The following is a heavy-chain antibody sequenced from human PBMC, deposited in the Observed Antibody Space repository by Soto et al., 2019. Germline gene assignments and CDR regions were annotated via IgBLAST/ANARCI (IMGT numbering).Heavy chain of an antibody. D-gene: IGHD4-17*01. Sequence: SVTFSCKASGRTFSSYAISWVRQAPGQGLGWMGGIIPIFGTANYAQKFQGRVTITADESTSTAYMELSRLRSEDTAVYYCARAPDYGDYFVDWGQGNLVTVSS. CDR3: ARAPDYGDYFVD. V-gene: IGHV1-69*13. J-gene: IGHJ4*02. CDR1: GRTFSSYA. CDR2: IIPIFGTA.